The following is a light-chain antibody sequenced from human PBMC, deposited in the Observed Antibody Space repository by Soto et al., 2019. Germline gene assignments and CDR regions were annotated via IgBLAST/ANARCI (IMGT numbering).Light chain of an antibody. CDR3: AAWDDSLNGVV. CDR1: SSNIGNND. CDR2: YDD. V-gene: IGLV1-36*01. J-gene: IGLJ2*01. Sequence: QSVLTQPPSVSEAPRQRVTISCSGSSSNIGNNDVTWYQQLPGKAPKLLIYYDDVLPSGVSDRFSGSKSGTSASLAISGLQSEDEADYYCAAWDDSLNGVVFGGGTQLTVL.